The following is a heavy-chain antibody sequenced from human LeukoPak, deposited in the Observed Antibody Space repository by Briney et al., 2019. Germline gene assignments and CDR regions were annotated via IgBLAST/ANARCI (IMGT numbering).Heavy chain of an antibody. J-gene: IGHJ6*02. V-gene: IGHV1-69*04. D-gene: IGHD6-13*01. CDR1: GGTFSSYA. Sequence: GASVKVSCKASGGTFSSYAISWVRQAPGQGLEWMGRIIPILGIANYAQKWEGRGTITADKSTSTAYMELSSLRSEDTAVYYCARDHLAAAGTAYYGMDVWGQGTTVTVSS. CDR2: IIPILGIA. CDR3: ARDHLAAAGTAYYGMDV.